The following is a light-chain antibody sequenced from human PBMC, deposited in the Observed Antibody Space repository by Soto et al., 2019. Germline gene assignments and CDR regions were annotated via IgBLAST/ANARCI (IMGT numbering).Light chain of an antibody. Sequence: DIQMTQSPSTLSASVGDRVTITCRASQSISSWLAWYQQKPGKAPKLLIYDASSMESGVPSRFSGSGSGTEFTLTISSLQPDDFATYYSHQYNSYAVTFGQGTKVEIK. V-gene: IGKV1-5*01. CDR1: QSISSW. CDR3: HQYNSYAVT. CDR2: DAS. J-gene: IGKJ1*01.